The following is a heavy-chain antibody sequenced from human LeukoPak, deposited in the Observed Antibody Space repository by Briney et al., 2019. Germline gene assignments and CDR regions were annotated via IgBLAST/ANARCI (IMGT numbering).Heavy chain of an antibody. V-gene: IGHV3-23*01. D-gene: IGHD6-13*01. CDR2: ISGSDGAT. CDR3: AKAGTANPYYFDD. J-gene: IGHJ4*02. Sequence: GGSLRLSCAASGFTLSSYAMSWVRQAPGRGLEWVSTISGSDGATYYADSVKGRFTISRDISKNTLSLQMNSLRAEDTAIYYCAKAGTANPYYFDDWGQGTLVTVSS. CDR1: GFTLSSYA.